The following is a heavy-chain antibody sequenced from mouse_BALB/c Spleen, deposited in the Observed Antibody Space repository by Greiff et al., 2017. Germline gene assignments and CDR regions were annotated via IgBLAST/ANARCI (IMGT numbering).Heavy chain of an antibody. J-gene: IGHJ2*01. Sequence: DLVKPGASVKLSCKASGYTFTSYWINWIKQRPGQGLEWIGRIAPGSGSTYYNEMFKGKATLTVDTSSSTAYIQLSSLSSEDSAVYFCARDEDYSYFDYWGQGTTLTVSA. CDR3: ARDEDYSYFDY. CDR1: GYTFTSYW. V-gene: IGHV1S41*01. CDR2: IAPGSGST. D-gene: IGHD2-3*01.